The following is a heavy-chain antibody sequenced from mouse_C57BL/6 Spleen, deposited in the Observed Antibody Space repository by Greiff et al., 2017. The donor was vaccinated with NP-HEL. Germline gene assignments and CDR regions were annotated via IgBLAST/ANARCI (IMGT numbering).Heavy chain of an antibody. CDR1: GFTFSDYG. V-gene: IGHV5-17*01. D-gene: IGHD2-2*01. CDR3: ASLYGSDWVFDV. Sequence: EVKLQESGGGLVKPGGSLKLSCAASGFTFSDYGMHWVRQAPEKGLEWVAYISSGSSTIYYADTVKGRFTISRDNAKNTLFLQMTSLRSEDTAMYYCASLYGSDWVFDVWGTGTTVTVSS. J-gene: IGHJ1*03. CDR2: ISSGSSTI.